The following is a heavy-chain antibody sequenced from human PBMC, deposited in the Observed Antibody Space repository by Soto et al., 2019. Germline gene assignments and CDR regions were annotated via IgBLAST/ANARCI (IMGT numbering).Heavy chain of an antibody. CDR2: ISVSGDKT. CDR3: ARKIYHRFDP. V-gene: IGHV3-23*01. Sequence: ESGGGLVQPGGSQRLSCAASGFPFNTYAMTWVRQAPGKGLEWVSAISVSGDKTYYAESVRGRFAISRDNSQNILFLQMNGLRVEDTALYYCARKIYHRFDPWGQGTLLIVSS. J-gene: IGHJ5*02. CDR1: GFPFNTYA. D-gene: IGHD2-2*01.